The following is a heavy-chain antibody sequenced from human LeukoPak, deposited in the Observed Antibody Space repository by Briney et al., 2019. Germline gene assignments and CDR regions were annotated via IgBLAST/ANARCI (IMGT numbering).Heavy chain of an antibody. CDR2: VYTSGST. V-gene: IGHV4-4*07. CDR3: ARDRYYDFWSGYLNWFDP. CDR1: GVSISSYY. D-gene: IGHD3-3*01. J-gene: IGHJ5*02. Sequence: SETLSLTCTVSGVSISSYYWSWIRQPAGKGLEWIGRVYTSGSTNYNPSLKSRVTMSVDTSKNQFSLKLSSVTAADTAVYYCARDRYYDFWSGYLNWFDPWGQGTLVTVSS.